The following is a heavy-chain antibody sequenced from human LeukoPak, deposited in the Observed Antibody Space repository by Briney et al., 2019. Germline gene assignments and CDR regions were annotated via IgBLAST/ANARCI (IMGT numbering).Heavy chain of an antibody. J-gene: IGHJ4*02. CDR2: IYYSGST. V-gene: IGHV4-59*01. Sequence: SETLSLTCTVSGGSISSYYWSWIRQPPGKGLEWIGYIYYSGSTNYNPSLKSRVTISVDTSKNQFSLKLSSVTAADTAVYYCARSGYYYDCSGYYPYFDYWGQGTLVTVSS. CDR3: ARSGYYYDCSGYYPYFDY. CDR1: GGSISSYY. D-gene: IGHD3-22*01.